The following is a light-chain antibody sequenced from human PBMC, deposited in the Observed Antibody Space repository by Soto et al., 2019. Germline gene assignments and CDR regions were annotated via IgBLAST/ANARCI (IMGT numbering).Light chain of an antibody. CDR1: NIGSKN. V-gene: IGLV3-9*01. J-gene: IGLJ2*01. CDR2: KNT. Sequence: SYELTQPLSVSVALGQTARITCGGNNIGSKNVHWYQQRPGQAPVLVIYKNTKRPSGIPERFYGSNSGNTATLTISRAQAGDEADYYCQVWASSTAEFGGRTKLTVL. CDR3: QVWASSTAE.